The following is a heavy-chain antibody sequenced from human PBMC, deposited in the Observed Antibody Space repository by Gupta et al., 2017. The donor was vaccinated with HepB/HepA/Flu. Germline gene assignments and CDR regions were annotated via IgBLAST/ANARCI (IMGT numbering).Heavy chain of an antibody. J-gene: IGHJ4*02. D-gene: IGHD6-13*01. CDR1: GGSITINNYY. V-gene: IGHV4-39*01. CDR3: ARLPVPAVAAGGTEYYFDY. Sequence: QLHLQESGPGLVQPSGTLSLTFTVSGGSITINNYYRGCLRQPPGKGLEWIGSRFYRVNAFYNQSLQSRVTMSVETSKNQVSLKLSSVTAADTAVYYCARLPVPAVAAGGTEYYFDYWGQGILVTVSS. CDR2: RFYRVNA.